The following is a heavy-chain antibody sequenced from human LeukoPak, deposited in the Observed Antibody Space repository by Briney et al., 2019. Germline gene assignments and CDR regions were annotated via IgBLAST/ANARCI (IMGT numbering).Heavy chain of an antibody. J-gene: IGHJ4*02. CDR1: GYTFTGYY. V-gene: IGHV1-2*02. CDR3: AREASVKADKNYFDY. CDR2: INPNSGGT. D-gene: IGHD3-22*01. Sequence: GASVKVSCKASGYTFTGYYMHWVRQAPGQGLEWMGWINPNSGGTNYAQKFQGRVTMTRDTSISTAYMELSSLRSEDTAVYYCAREASVKADKNYFDYWGQGTLVTVSS.